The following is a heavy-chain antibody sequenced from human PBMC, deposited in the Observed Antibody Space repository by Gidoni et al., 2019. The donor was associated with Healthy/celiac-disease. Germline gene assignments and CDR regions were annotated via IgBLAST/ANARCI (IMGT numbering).Heavy chain of an antibody. CDR3: ARVVDDYGYYYYGMDV. J-gene: IGHJ6*02. CDR1: GGSISSSNW. V-gene: IGHV4-4*02. CDR2: IYHSGST. Sequence: QVQLQESGPGLVKPSGTLSLTCAVSGGSISSSNWWSWVRQPPGKGLEWIGEIYHSGSTNHNPALKSRVTISVDKSKNQFSLKLSSVTAADTAVYYCARVVDDYGYYYYGMDVWGQGTTVTVSS. D-gene: IGHD4-17*01.